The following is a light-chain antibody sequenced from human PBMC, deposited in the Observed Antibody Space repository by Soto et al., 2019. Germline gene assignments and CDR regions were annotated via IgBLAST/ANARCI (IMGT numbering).Light chain of an antibody. Sequence: EIVMTQSPATLSVSPGERATLSCRASQSVSSNLAWYQQKPGQAPRLLIYVASTRATGIPARFSGSGSGTEFTLNISSLQSEDFAVYYCQQYNNWPFPSWTFGQGTKVQIK. CDR2: VAS. V-gene: IGKV3-15*01. J-gene: IGKJ1*01. CDR1: QSVSSN. CDR3: QQYNNWPFPSWT.